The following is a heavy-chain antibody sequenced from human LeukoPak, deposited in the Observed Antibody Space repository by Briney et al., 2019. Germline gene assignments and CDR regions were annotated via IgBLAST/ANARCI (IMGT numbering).Heavy chain of an antibody. J-gene: IGHJ5*02. CDR3: ARHPLYSSSSVRRWFDP. D-gene: IGHD6-6*01. Sequence: SETLSLTSAVSGYSISSGYYWGWIRQPPGKGLEWIGSIYHSGSTYYNPSLKSRVTISVDTSKNQFSLKLSSVTAADTAVYYCARHPLYSSSSVRRWFDPWGQGTLVTVSS. V-gene: IGHV4-38-2*01. CDR1: GYSISSGYY. CDR2: IYHSGST.